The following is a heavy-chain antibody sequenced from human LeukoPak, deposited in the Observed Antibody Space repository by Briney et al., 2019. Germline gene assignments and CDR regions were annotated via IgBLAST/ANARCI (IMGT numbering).Heavy chain of an antibody. D-gene: IGHD2-15*01. CDR3: AKDGACSGGSCYSEQYNWFDP. Sequence: PAGSLTLSCAASGFTFSSYAMSWVRQAPGKGLEWVASISGSGGSTYYADFVKGRFTISRDNSKNTLYLQMNSLRAEDTAVYYCAKDGACSGGSCYSEQYNWFDPWGQGTLVTVSS. CDR2: ISGSGGST. V-gene: IGHV3-23*01. J-gene: IGHJ5*02. CDR1: GFTFSSYA.